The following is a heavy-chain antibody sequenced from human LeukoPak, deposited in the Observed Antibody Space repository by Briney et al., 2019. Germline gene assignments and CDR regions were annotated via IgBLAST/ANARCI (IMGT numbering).Heavy chain of an antibody. D-gene: IGHD3-10*01. J-gene: IGHJ6*03. Sequence: GGSLRLSCAASGFTFSSYGMHWVRQAPGRGLEWVAFIRYDGSNKYYADSVKGRFTISRDNSKNTLYLQMNSLRAEDTAVYYCAKKGSGSPRPYYYYYMDVWGKGTTVTISS. CDR1: GFTFSSYG. CDR2: IRYDGSNK. V-gene: IGHV3-30*02. CDR3: AKKGSGSPRPYYYYYMDV.